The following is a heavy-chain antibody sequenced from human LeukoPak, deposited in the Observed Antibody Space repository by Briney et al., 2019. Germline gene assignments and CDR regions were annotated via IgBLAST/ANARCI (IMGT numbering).Heavy chain of an antibody. CDR2: ISDDGRNK. Sequence: GGSLRLSCAASGFTFSIYGMHWVRQAPGKGLEWVAVISDDGRNKYYAESVKGRTTISRDNSKNTLYLQMNSLRAEDTAVYYCARDLEAAAGTGYYFDYWGQGTLVTVSS. J-gene: IGHJ4*02. CDR3: ARDLEAAAGTGYYFDY. D-gene: IGHD6-13*01. V-gene: IGHV3-30*03. CDR1: GFTFSIYG.